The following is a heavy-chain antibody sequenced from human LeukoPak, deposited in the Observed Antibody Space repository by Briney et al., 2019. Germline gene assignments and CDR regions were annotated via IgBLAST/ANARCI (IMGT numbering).Heavy chain of an antibody. CDR2: IIPIFGTA. CDR3: ARGSSGILTGYYMGAFVI. J-gene: IGHJ3*02. Sequence: SVKVSCKASGGTFSSYAISWVRQAPGQGLEWMGGIIPIFGTANYAQKFQGRVTITADESTSTAYMELNSLRSEDTAVYYCARGSSGILTGYYMGAFVIWGQGTMVTVSS. V-gene: IGHV1-69*13. D-gene: IGHD3-9*01. CDR1: GGTFSSYA.